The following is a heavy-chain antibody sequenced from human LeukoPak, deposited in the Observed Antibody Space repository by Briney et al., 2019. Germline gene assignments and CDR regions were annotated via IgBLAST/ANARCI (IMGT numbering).Heavy chain of an antibody. Sequence: ASVKVSCKASGYTFTGYYMHWVRQAPGQGLEWIGWINPNSGGTNYAQKFQGRVTMTRDTSISTAYMGLSRLRSDDTAVYYCARGPLHCSGGSCLAFGYWGQGTLVTVSS. CDR2: INPNSGGT. J-gene: IGHJ4*02. V-gene: IGHV1-2*02. CDR3: ARGPLHCSGGSCLAFGY. D-gene: IGHD2-15*01. CDR1: GYTFTGYY.